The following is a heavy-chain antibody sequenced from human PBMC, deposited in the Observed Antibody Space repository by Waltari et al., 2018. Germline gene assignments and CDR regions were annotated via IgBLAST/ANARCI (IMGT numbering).Heavy chain of an antibody. CDR3: ARDRSSYHVDS. CDR2: IWYDGSNK. D-gene: IGHD6-6*01. J-gene: IGHJ4*02. Sequence: QGQLVQSGGGVVLPGRSLRLSCAASGFTFRNHGMHWLRQAPGKGLEWVAVIWYDGSNKYYADSVKGRFTVSRDNSKNTLYLQMDSLRVEDTAVYYCARDRSSYHVDSWGQGTLVIVSS. CDR1: GFTFRNHG. V-gene: IGHV3-33*01.